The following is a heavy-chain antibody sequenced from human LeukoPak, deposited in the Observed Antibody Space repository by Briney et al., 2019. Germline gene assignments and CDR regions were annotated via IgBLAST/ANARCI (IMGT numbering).Heavy chain of an antibody. CDR1: GGSISSGGYY. D-gene: IGHD2-21*02. V-gene: IGHV4-61*08. CDR2: IYYSGST. CDR3: ARGSKAYCGGDCYSPHFDY. J-gene: IGHJ4*02. Sequence: SQTLSLTCTVSGGSISSGGYYWSWIRQPPGKGLEWIGYIYYSGSTNYNPSLKSRVTISVDTSKNQFSLKLSSVTAADTAVYYCARGSKAYCGGDCYSPHFDYWGQGTLVTVSS.